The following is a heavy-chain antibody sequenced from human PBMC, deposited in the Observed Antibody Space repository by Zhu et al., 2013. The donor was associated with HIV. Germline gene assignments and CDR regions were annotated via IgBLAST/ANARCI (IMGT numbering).Heavy chain of an antibody. V-gene: IGHV1-69*01. D-gene: IGHD3-22*01. CDR2: SSRCWSS. CDR1: GGTSAAML. CDR3: ARDHNSGYYSYFDY. Sequence: QVQLVQSGAEVKKPGSSVKVSCKASGGTSAAMLSAGCDRPLDKGLSGWEGSSRCWSSNYAQKFQGRVTITADESTTTAYMELSSLRSEDTAVYYCARDHNSGYYSYFDYWGQGTLVTVSS. J-gene: IGHJ4*02.